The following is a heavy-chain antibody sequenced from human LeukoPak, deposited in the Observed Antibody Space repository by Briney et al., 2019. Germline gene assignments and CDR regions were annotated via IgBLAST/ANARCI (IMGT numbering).Heavy chain of an antibody. Sequence: SQTLSLTCAVSGGSISSGGYSWSWIRQPPGKGLEWIGYIYHSGSTYYNPSLKSRVTISADTSKNQFSLKLNSLTTADTAVYYCTRGAGWLIDYWGQGILVTVSS. CDR1: GGSISSGGYS. CDR3: TRGAGWLIDY. J-gene: IGHJ4*02. D-gene: IGHD3-16*01. CDR2: IYHSGST. V-gene: IGHV4-30-2*01.